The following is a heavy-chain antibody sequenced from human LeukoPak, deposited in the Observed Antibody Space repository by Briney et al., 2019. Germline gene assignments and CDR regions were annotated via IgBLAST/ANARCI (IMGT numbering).Heavy chain of an antibody. CDR1: GLTFNNYW. D-gene: IGHD6-19*01. CDR3: VRDSPSGFFDL. J-gene: IGHJ2*01. Sequence: GGSLRLSCAASGLTFNNYWMHWVRQAPGKGLVWVSPINPDGTVTTYADSVKGRFTISRDNAKNTLYLQMNSLRAEDTAVYYCVRDSPSGFFDLWGRGTLVTVSS. V-gene: IGHV3-74*01. CDR2: INPDGTVT.